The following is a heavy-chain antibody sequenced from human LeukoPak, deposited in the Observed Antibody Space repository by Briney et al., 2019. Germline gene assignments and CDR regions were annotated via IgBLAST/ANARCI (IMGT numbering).Heavy chain of an antibody. CDR1: GGSISSYY. CDR3: ARLDYGDHRDWFDP. J-gene: IGHJ5*02. V-gene: IGHV4-59*08. D-gene: IGHD4-17*01. Sequence: SETLSLTCTVSGGSISSYYWSWIRQPPGKGLEWIGYIYYSGSTNYNPSLKSRVTISVDTSKNQFSLKLSSVTAADTAVYYCARLDYGDHRDWFDPWGQGTLVTVSS. CDR2: IYYSGST.